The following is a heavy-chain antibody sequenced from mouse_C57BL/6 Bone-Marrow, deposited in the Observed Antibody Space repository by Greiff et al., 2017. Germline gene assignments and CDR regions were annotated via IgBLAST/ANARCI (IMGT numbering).Heavy chain of an antibody. CDR2: IDPSDSYT. V-gene: IGHV1-50*01. CDR3: ARWGYGSRGVAY. J-gene: IGHJ3*01. CDR1: GYTFTSYW. Sequence: VKLQQSGAELVKPGASVKLSCKASGYTFTSYWMQWVKQRPGQGLEWIGEIDPSDSYTNYNQKFKGKATLTVDTSSSTAYMQLSSLTSEDSAVYYCARWGYGSRGVAYWGQGTLRTVSA. D-gene: IGHD1-1*01.